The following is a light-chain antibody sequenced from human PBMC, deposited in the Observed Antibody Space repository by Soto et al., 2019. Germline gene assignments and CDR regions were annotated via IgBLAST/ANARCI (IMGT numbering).Light chain of an antibody. J-gene: IGKJ4*02. Sequence: VLTQSPGTLSLSPGERATLSCRASQSIINSYLAWYQQKPGQAPRLLIYHASTRATGIPDRFSGSGSGTDFTLTIGRLEPEDFAVYYCQQYNISPRTFGRGTKVEIK. CDR2: HAS. CDR3: QQYNISPRT. CDR1: QSIINSY. V-gene: IGKV3-20*01.